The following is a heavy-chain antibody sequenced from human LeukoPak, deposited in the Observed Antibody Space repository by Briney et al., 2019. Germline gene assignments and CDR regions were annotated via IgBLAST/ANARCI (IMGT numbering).Heavy chain of an antibody. Sequence: SETLSLTCTVSGGSISGYYWSWIRQPPGKGLEWIGYIYYSGSTHYNPSLKSRVTITVDTSKNQFSLKLSSVTAADTAVYFCARGLAVSGRSSLDFWGQGTLVTVSS. CDR1: GGSISGYY. D-gene: IGHD6-19*01. CDR3: ARGLAVSGRSSLDF. J-gene: IGHJ4*02. CDR2: IYYSGST. V-gene: IGHV4-59*01.